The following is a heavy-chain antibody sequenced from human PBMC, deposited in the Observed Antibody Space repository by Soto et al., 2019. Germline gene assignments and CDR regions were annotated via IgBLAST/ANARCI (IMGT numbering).Heavy chain of an antibody. Sequence: QVQLQESGPGLVKPSQTLSLTCTVSGGSISSGGYYWSWIRQHPGKVLEGIGYLYYRGSTDYNPSRKTRETISANTSKTQYALELSSLAAADTAVYYCERDLWDVGTVAGHWYLDLCGRGTLATVAS. D-gene: IGHD6-19*01. J-gene: IGHJ2*01. CDR2: LYYRGST. V-gene: IGHV4-31*03. CDR3: ERDLWDVGTVAGHWYLDL. CDR1: GGSISSGGYY.